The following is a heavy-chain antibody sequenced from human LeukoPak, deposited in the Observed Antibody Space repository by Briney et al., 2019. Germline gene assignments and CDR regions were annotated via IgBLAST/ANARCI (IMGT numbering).Heavy chain of an antibody. CDR3: ARAGSGAAGLFDY. V-gene: IGHV4-31*03. Sequence: PSETLSLTCTVSGGSISSGGYYWTWIRQHPGKGLEWIGYIYYSGSTYYNSGGTYYNPSLKSRVAISVDTSKNQFSLKLSSVPAADTAVYYCARAGSGAAGLFDYWGQGTLVTVSS. D-gene: IGHD6-13*01. CDR2: IYYSGSTYYNSGGT. J-gene: IGHJ4*02. CDR1: GGSISSGGYY.